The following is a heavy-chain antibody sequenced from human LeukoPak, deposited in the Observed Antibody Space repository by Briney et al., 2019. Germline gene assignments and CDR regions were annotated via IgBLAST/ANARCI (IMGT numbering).Heavy chain of an antibody. V-gene: IGHV4-59*01. J-gene: IGHJ4*02. Sequence: SETLSLTCTVSGGSISSYYWSWIRQPPGKGLEWIGYIYYSGTTNYNPSLKSRVTISVDTSTNQFSLKLSSVTAADTAVYYCARGVYIAAAQYAYWGQGTLVTVSS. D-gene: IGHD6-13*01. CDR1: GGSISSYY. CDR2: IYYSGTT. CDR3: ARGVYIAAAQYAY.